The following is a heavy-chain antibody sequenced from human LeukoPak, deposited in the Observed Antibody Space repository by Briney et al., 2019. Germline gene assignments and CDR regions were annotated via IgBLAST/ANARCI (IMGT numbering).Heavy chain of an antibody. J-gene: IGHJ5*02. CDR2: ISSGSSAI. CDR3: ARDRGAYDYDWFDP. D-gene: IGHD5-12*01. Sequence: GGSLRLSCEASGFTFTTYSMTWVRQAPGKGLEWVSIISSGSSAIFSADALKGRFTISRDDAKNLLYLDMNSLRAEDTAVYYCARDRGAYDYDWFDPWGQGTLVTVSS. CDR1: GFTFTTYS. V-gene: IGHV3-21*01.